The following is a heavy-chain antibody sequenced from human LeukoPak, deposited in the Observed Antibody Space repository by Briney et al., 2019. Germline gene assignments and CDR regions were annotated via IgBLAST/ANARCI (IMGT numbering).Heavy chain of an antibody. J-gene: IGHJ3*02. D-gene: IGHD3-22*01. CDR1: GGSISSGGYY. Sequence: PSQTLSLTCTVSGGSISSGGYYWSWIRQHPGKGLEWIGYIYYSGSTYYNPSHKSRVTISVDTSKNQFSLKLSSVTAADTAVYYCARAGDYYDSSGPEAFDIWGQGTMVTVSS. CDR2: IYYSGST. V-gene: IGHV4-31*03. CDR3: ARAGDYYDSSGPEAFDI.